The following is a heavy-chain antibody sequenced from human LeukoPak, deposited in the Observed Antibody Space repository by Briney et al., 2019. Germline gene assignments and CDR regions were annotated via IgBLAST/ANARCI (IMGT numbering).Heavy chain of an antibody. D-gene: IGHD2-2*01. V-gene: IGHV3-20*04. CDR3: ARAKDCSSITCLFDI. CDR2: INWNSGST. J-gene: IGHJ3*02. CDR1: AFTYHDYG. Sequence: GGSLRLXCAASAFTYHDYGMRWVRQAPGKGLEWVSGINWNSGSTGYADSVKGRFTISRDNGKNSLYLQMNSLRAEDTALYYCARAKDCSSITCLFDIWGQGTMVTVSS.